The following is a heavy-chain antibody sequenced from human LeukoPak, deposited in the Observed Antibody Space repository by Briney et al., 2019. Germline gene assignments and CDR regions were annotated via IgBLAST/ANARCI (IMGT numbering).Heavy chain of an antibody. CDR3: TVPQSGGNWFDP. J-gene: IGHJ5*02. CDR1: GFTFSSYA. V-gene: IGHV3-73*01. D-gene: IGHD3-16*01. CDR2: IRGKGFSDPP. Sequence: GGSLRLSCAASGFTFSSYAMSWVRQASGKGLEWVGRIRGKGFSDPPAYAASVKDRFTISRDDSESTAYLQMNSLKAEDTAVYYCTVPQSGGNWFDPWGPGTQVTVSS.